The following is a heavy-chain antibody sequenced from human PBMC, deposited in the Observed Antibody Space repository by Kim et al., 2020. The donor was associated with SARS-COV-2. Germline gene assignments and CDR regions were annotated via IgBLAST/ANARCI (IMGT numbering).Heavy chain of an antibody. V-gene: IGHV1-24*01. CDR1: GYTLTELS. CDR3: ATSPVVVVTPWFDP. D-gene: IGHD3-22*01. CDR2: FDPEDVET. Sequence: ASVKVSCKVSGYTLTELSMHWVRQAPGKGLEWMGGFDPEDVETIYAQKFQGRVTMTEDTSTDTAYMELSSLRSEDTAVYYCATSPVVVVTPWFDPWGQGTLVTVSS. J-gene: IGHJ5*02.